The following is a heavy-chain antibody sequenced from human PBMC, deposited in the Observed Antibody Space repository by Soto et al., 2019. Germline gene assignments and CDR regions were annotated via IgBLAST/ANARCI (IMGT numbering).Heavy chain of an antibody. V-gene: IGHV3-33*01. Sequence: GGSLRLSCAASGFTFSSYGMHWVRQAPGKGLEWVAVIWYDGSNKYYADSVKGRFTISRDNSKNTLYLQMNSLRAEDTAVYYCARDSVTNYYDVWTNGMDVWGQGTRVTVSS. J-gene: IGHJ6*02. CDR3: ARDSVTNYYDVWTNGMDV. D-gene: IGHD3-3*01. CDR1: GFTFSSYG. CDR2: IWYDGSNK.